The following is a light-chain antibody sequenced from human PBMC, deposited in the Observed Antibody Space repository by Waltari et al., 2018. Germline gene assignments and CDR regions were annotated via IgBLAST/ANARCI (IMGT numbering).Light chain of an antibody. J-gene: IGKJ1*01. CDR1: QSVSTN. Sequence: MTQSPATLSVSPGERATLSCRASQSVSTNLAWYQQKPGKAPKLLIYDAFNLQTGVPSRFSGSASGTDFTFTISSLQPEDIATYYCQQYKDLPRTFGQVTKVEVK. CDR2: DAF. V-gene: IGKV1-33*01. CDR3: QQYKDLPRT.